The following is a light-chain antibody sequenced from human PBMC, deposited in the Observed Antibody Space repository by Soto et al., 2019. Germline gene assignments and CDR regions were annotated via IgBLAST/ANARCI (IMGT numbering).Light chain of an antibody. CDR1: ESISTW. CDR2: GAS. CDR3: QQYSRLWS. V-gene: IGKV1-5*03. Sequence: DIQMTQSPSSLSASVADRVTITCRASESISTWLAWYQQKPGKAPKLLIYGASSLESGVPPRFSGDGSETEFTLTISSLQRDDFGTYYCQQYSRLWSFGQGTKVEIE. J-gene: IGKJ1*01.